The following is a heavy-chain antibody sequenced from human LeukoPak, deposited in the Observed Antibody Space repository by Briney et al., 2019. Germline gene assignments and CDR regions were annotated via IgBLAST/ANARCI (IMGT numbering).Heavy chain of an antibody. D-gene: IGHD3-10*01. CDR2: IYYSGST. J-gene: IGHJ5*02. Sequence: PSETLSLTCTVSGGSISSSSYYWGWIRQPPGKGLEWIGSIYYSGSTYYNPSLKSRVTISVDTSENQFYLKLNSVTAADTAVYYCARHEIRIYYGSGTLNWFDPWGQGTLVTVSS. CDR3: ARHEIRIYYGSGTLNWFDP. CDR1: GGSISSSSYY. V-gene: IGHV4-39*01.